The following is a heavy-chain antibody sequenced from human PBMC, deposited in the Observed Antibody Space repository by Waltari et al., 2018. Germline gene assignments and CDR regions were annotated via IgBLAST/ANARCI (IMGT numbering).Heavy chain of an antibody. J-gene: IGHJ4*02. Sequence: QVQLVQSGAEVKKPGASVTVSCKASGYTFTDYYMHWVRQAPGQGIEWMGWINPNSGGTKNAQKFQGRVTMTRDTSISTVYIELTRLRSDDTAVYYCARVRAGYSSNWGQGTLVTVSS. D-gene: IGHD6-13*01. CDR2: INPNSGGT. CDR1: GYTFTDYY. V-gene: IGHV1-2*02. CDR3: ARVRAGYSSN.